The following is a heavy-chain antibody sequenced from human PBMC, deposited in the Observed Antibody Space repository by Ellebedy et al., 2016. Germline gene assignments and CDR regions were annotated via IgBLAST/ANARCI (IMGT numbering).Heavy chain of an antibody. CDR2: ISSNGNTK. V-gene: IGHV3-11*01. J-gene: IGHJ4*02. D-gene: IGHD4-17*01. CDR3: ARDSSGFMTTGTTFDS. CDR1: GFSASSNY. Sequence: GGSLRLSCVVSGFSASSNYLSWVRQAPGKGLEWVAYISSNGNTKYYADSAEGRFTVSRDNAKNSLYLQVNRLRADDTAVYYCARDSSGFMTTGTTFDSWGQGTLVTVSS.